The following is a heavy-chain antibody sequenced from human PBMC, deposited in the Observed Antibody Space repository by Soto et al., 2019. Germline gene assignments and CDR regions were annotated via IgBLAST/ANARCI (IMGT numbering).Heavy chain of an antibody. CDR2: INHSGST. J-gene: IGHJ4*02. D-gene: IGHD3-10*01. CDR3: ASRHGSGKYYFEY. Sequence: QVQLKQWGAGLLKPSETLSLTCAVYAGSFSGYYCSWIRQSPGKGLEWIGEINHSGSTNYNPFLKSRVTMSLDTSKNQFSLKLSSVTAADTAVYFCASRHGSGKYYFEYWGQGTLVSVSS. V-gene: IGHV4-34*01. CDR1: AGSFSGYY.